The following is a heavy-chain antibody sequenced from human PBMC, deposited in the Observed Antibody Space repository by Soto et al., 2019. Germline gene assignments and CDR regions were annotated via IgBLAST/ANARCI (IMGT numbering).Heavy chain of an antibody. D-gene: IGHD6-13*01. CDR3: AIDPRDSSSSIDY. Sequence: VQLVESGGSVVQPGRSLGLSCAASGFTFSNYDMHWVRQAPGKGLEWVAFIWYDGTNKYYADSVKGRFTISRDNSKNTLYLQMNSLRAEDTAIYHCAIDPRDSSSSIDYWGQGTLVTVSS. CDR2: IWYDGTNK. V-gene: IGHV3-33*01. J-gene: IGHJ4*02. CDR1: GFTFSNYD.